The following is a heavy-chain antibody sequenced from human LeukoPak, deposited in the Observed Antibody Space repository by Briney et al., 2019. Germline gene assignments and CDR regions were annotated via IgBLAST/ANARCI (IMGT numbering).Heavy chain of an antibody. CDR3: ARGQQWLEAFDY. CDR1: GYTFTYYD. D-gene: IGHD6-19*01. Sequence: ASVKVSCKASGYTFTYYDINWVRQATGQGLEWMGWMNPNSGNTGYAQKFQGRVTMTRNTSISTAYMELSSLRSDDTAVYYCARGQQWLEAFDYWGLGTLVTVSS. CDR2: MNPNSGNT. V-gene: IGHV1-8*02. J-gene: IGHJ4*02.